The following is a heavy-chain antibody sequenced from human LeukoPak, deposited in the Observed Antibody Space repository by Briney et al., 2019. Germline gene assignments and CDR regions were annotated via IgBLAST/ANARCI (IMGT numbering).Heavy chain of an antibody. CDR3: AKDIVVVPAAMPVVYYYGMDV. CDR2: ISGDGGST. V-gene: IGHV3-43*02. D-gene: IGHD2-2*01. J-gene: IGHJ6*02. Sequence: GGSLRLSCAASGFTFDDYAMHWVRQAPGKGLEWVSLISGDGGSTYYADSVKGRFTISRDNSKNSLYLQMNSLRTEDTALHYCAKDIVVVPAAMPVVYYYGMDVWGQGTTVTVSS. CDR1: GFTFDDYA.